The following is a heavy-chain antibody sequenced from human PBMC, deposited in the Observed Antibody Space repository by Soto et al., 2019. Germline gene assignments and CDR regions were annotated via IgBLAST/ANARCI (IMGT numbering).Heavy chain of an antibody. Sequence: GASVKVSCEASGGTFSSYAISWVRQAPGQGLEWMGGIIPIFGTANYAQKFQGRVTITADESTSTAYMELSSLRSEDTAVYYCAREEYSSSPAPFDYWGQGTLVTVSS. V-gene: IGHV1-69*13. CDR3: AREEYSSSPAPFDY. D-gene: IGHD6-6*01. CDR2: IIPIFGTA. J-gene: IGHJ4*02. CDR1: GGTFSSYA.